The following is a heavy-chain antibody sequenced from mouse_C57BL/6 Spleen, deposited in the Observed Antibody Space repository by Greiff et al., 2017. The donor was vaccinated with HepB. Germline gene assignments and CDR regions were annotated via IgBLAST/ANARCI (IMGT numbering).Heavy chain of an antibody. J-gene: IGHJ4*01. Sequence: QAQLQQSGPELVKPGASVKISCKASGYSFTSYYIHWVKQRPGQGLEWIGWIYPGSGNTKYNEKFKGKATLTADTSSSTAYMQLSSLTSEYSAVYYCARGDSPYYAMDYWGQGTSVTVSS. CDR1: GYSFTSYY. CDR2: IYPGSGNT. D-gene: IGHD3-2*01. CDR3: ARGDSPYYAMDY. V-gene: IGHV1-66*01.